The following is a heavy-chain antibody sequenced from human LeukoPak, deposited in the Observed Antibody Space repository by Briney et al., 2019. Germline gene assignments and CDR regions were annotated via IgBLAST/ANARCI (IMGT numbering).Heavy chain of an antibody. D-gene: IGHD3-10*01. Sequence: SETLSLTCTVSGGSISNYYWSWIRQPPGKGLEWIGNIYYSGSTNYKPSLKSRVTMSVDTSKNQFSLKLSSVTAADTAVYYCARKWMGSYSFDYWGQGTLVTVSS. J-gene: IGHJ4*02. CDR2: IYYSGST. V-gene: IGHV4-59*12. CDR3: ARKWMGSYSFDY. CDR1: GGSISNYY.